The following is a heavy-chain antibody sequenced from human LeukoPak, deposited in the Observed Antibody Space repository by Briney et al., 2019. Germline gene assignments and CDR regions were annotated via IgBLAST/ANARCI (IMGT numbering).Heavy chain of an antibody. Sequence: GSLRLSCAASGFTFSSSAMSWVRQAPGKGLEWVSAISNNGGYTYYADSVQGRFTISRDNSKSTLCLQMNSLRAEDTAVYFCAKTAGSGSSSYAELDYWGQGTLVTVSS. J-gene: IGHJ4*02. D-gene: IGHD1-26*01. V-gene: IGHV3-23*01. CDR1: GFTFSSSA. CDR3: AKTAGSGSSSYAELDY. CDR2: ISNNGGYT.